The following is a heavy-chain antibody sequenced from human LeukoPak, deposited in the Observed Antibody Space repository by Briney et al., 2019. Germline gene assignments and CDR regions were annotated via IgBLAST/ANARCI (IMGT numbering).Heavy chain of an antibody. J-gene: IGHJ3*02. CDR2: INHSGST. Sequence: EPLSLTCAVYGGSFSGFYWRWFRQPPGTGLDWFREINHSGSTNYNQSLMSGVTISVDTSKKQFSLMLRSVTVATPAVYYRAGGDASDIWGQGTMVTVSS. V-gene: IGHV4-34*01. CDR1: GGSFSGFY. CDR3: AGGDASDI.